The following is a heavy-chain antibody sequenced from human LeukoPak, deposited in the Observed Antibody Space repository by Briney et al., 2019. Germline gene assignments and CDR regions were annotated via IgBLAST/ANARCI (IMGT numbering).Heavy chain of an antibody. D-gene: IGHD3-3*01. CDR3: ARVRHDPLEYGYYMDV. V-gene: IGHV4-38-2*01. CDR1: GYSISSGSF. J-gene: IGHJ6*03. CDR2: IHHSGTT. Sequence: SETLSLTCAVSGYSISSGSFWGWIRQPPGKGLEWIGTIHHSGTTYYNPSLKSRVTISVDSSNNELSLKVTSLTAADTGVYYCARVRHDPLEYGYYMDVWGKGTTVTVSS.